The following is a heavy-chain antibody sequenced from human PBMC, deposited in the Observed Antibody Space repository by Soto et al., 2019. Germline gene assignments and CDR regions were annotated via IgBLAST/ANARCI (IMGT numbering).Heavy chain of an antibody. CDR2: ISYDGSNR. D-gene: IGHD2-15*01. Sequence: QVQLVESGGGVVQPGRSLRLSCAGSGFTFTNYGVHWVRQPPGKGLEWVAAISYDGSNRYYADSVKGRFTIARDHSKNMLAMQMGSLTPTETAVYYCAKDAAPRYCTRSSCHAAGAYWGQGTLVTVSS. J-gene: IGHJ4*02. V-gene: IGHV3-30*18. CDR3: AKDAAPRYCTRSSCHAAGAY. CDR1: GFTFTNYG.